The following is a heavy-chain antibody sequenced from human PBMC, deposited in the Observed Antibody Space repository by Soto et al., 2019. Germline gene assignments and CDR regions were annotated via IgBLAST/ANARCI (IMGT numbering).Heavy chain of an antibody. Sequence: PGGSLRLSCAASGFTVSSNYMSWVRQAPGKGLEWVSVIYSGGSTYYADSVKGRFTISRDNSKNTLYLQMNSLRAEDTAVYYCARDPRRIAAAGTKAQDYYYGMDVWGQGTTVTV. CDR3: ARDPRRIAAAGTKAQDYYYGMDV. CDR2: IYSGGST. D-gene: IGHD6-13*01. CDR1: GFTVSSNY. V-gene: IGHV3-53*01. J-gene: IGHJ6*02.